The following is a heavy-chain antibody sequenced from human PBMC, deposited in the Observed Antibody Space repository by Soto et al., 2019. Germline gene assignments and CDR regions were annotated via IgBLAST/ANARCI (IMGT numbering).Heavy chain of an antibody. J-gene: IGHJ3*02. Sequence: GGSLRLSCAASGITFSNDWMTWVRQAPGKGLEWVANIKQDGSEKYYVDSVKGRFTISRDNAKNSLYLQMNSLRAEDTAVYYCARDQDDSSDAFDIWGQGTMVTVSS. D-gene: IGHD3-3*01. CDR3: ARDQDDSSDAFDI. CDR1: GITFSNDW. V-gene: IGHV3-7*01. CDR2: IKQDGSEK.